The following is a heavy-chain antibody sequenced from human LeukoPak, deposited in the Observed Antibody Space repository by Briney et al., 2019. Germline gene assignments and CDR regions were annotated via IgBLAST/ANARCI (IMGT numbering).Heavy chain of an antibody. CDR1: GGTFSSYA. Sequence: SVKVSCKASGGTFSSYAISWVRQAPGQGLEWMGRIIPILGIANYAQKFQGRVTITADKSTSTDYMELSSQRSEDTAVYYCAREAHYYYYYGMDVWGQGTTVTVSS. V-gene: IGHV1-69*04. CDR3: AREAHYYYYYGMDV. J-gene: IGHJ6*02. CDR2: IIPILGIA.